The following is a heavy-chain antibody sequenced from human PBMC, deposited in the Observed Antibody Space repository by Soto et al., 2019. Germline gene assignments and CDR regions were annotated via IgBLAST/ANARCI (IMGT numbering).Heavy chain of an antibody. D-gene: IGHD6-6*01. V-gene: IGHV4-59*01. CDR2: IYYSGST. J-gene: IGHJ4*02. Sequence: ETLSLTCPVSGGSISDFYWSWIRQPPGKGLEWIGYIYYSGSTNYNPSLKSRVTISVDTSKNQFSLNLRSMSPADTAVYYCARVGGLAARTFDYWGPGTLVTVSS. CDR3: ARVGGLAARTFDY. CDR1: GGSISDFY.